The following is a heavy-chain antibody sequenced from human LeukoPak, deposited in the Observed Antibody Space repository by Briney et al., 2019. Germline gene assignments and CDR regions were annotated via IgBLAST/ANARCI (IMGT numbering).Heavy chain of an antibody. Sequence: GGSLRLSCAASGFTFSNYAMHWARQAPGKGLEWVAVIWYDGSNKYYADSVKGRFTISRDNSKNTLYLQMNSLRAEDTAVYYCARGYYASGTSSFYFDYWGQGTLVTVSS. V-gene: IGHV3-33*01. CDR3: ARGYYASGTSSFYFDY. CDR1: GFTFSNYA. J-gene: IGHJ4*02. CDR2: IWYDGSNK. D-gene: IGHD3-10*01.